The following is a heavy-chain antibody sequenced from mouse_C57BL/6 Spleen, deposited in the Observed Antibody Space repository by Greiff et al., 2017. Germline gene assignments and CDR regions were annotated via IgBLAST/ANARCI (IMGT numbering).Heavy chain of an antibody. CDR1: GFTFSDYG. V-gene: IGHV5-17*01. CDR2: ISSGSSTI. D-gene: IGHD1-1*01. CDR3: AKGDYYGSSLSYWYLDV. J-gene: IGHJ1*03. Sequence: EVKLVESGGGLVKPGGSLKLSCAASGFTFSDYGMHWVRQAPEKGLEWVAYISSGSSTIYYADTVKGRFTISRDNATNTLFLQMTRLRSEETAKYYCAKGDYYGSSLSYWYLDVWGTGTTVTVSS.